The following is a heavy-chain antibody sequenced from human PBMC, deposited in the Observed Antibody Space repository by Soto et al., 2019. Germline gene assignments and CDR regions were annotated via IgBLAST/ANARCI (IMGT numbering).Heavy chain of an antibody. CDR1: EFKISDHA. D-gene: IGHD6-19*01. Sequence: SQRHSCAVAEFKISDHAIRCILQNQGKGLEWVAVVSHDGRNTHYADSVKGRFTISRDGSKNTVSLEMTSLRAEDTVFYYCAKGGRHWLLVSDFNYRGQGALVT. CDR2: VSHDGRNT. V-gene: IGHV3-30*18. CDR3: AKGGRHWLLVSDFNY. J-gene: IGHJ4*02.